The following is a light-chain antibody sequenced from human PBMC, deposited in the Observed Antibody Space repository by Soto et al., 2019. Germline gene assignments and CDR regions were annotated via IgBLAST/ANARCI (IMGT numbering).Light chain of an antibody. CDR2: DAS. CDR3: QQRSSWPRT. Sequence: EIVLTQSPATLSLSPGERATLSCRASQSLSSYLAWYQQKPGQAPRLLIYDASSRAAGIPARFSGSGSGTDFTLTISSLEHADFAVYYCQQRSSWPRTFGQGTKLEI. J-gene: IGKJ2*01. V-gene: IGKV3-11*01. CDR1: QSLSSY.